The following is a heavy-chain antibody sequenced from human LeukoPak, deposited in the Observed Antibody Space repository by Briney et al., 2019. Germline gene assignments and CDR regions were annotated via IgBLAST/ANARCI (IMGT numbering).Heavy chain of an antibody. Sequence: PGGSLRLSCAASGFTFSSYSMNWVRQAPGKGLEWVSSISSSSSYIYYADSEKGRFTISRDNAKNSLYLQMNSLSAEDTAVYYCASLAPGTEEWEFDYWGQGTLVTVSS. D-gene: IGHD1-26*01. CDR3: ASLAPGTEEWEFDY. CDR2: ISSSSSYI. CDR1: GFTFSSYS. J-gene: IGHJ4*02. V-gene: IGHV3-21*01.